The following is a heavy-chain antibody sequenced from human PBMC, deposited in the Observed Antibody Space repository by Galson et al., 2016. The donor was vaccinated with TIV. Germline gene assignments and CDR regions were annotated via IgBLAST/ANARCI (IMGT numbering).Heavy chain of an antibody. CDR1: GGSISNPSYH. CDR2: LFYTGST. Sequence: TLSLTCTVSGGSISNPSYHWGWIRQPPGKGLEWMGNLFYTGSTYYNPSLKSRVTMSVDTSKNQFSLKLTSVTAADTAVYYCARVKSNPIYYYYYYYMDVWGKGTTVTVSS. V-gene: IGHV4-39*07. J-gene: IGHJ6*03. D-gene: IGHD3-3*02. CDR3: ARVKSNPIYYYYYYYMDV.